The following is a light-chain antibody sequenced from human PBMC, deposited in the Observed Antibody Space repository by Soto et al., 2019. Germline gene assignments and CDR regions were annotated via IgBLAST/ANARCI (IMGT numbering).Light chain of an antibody. CDR3: AAWDDSLSGYV. V-gene: IGLV1-44*01. Sequence: QSVLTQPPSASGTPGQRVTISCSGSSSNIGTNTANWYQQLPGTAPKLLIYSHNYRPSGVPDRFSPSKSGTSASLAISGLQSEDEADYYCAAWDDSLSGYVFGTGTKVTVL. CDR2: SHN. CDR1: SSNIGTNT. J-gene: IGLJ1*01.